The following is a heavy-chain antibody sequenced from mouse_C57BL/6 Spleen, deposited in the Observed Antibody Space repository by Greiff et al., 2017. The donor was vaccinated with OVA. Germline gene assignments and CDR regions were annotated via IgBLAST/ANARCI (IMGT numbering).Heavy chain of an antibody. D-gene: IGHD4-1*01. V-gene: IGHV1-26*01. CDR3: ARNWEGYFDY. J-gene: IGHJ2*01. Sequence: VQLQQSGPELVKPGASVKISCKASGYTFTDYYMNWVKQSHGKSLEWIGDINPNNGGTSYNQKFKGKATLTVDKSSSTAYMELRSLTSEDSAVYYCARNWEGYFDYWGQGTTLTVSS. CDR2: INPNNGGT. CDR1: GYTFTDYY.